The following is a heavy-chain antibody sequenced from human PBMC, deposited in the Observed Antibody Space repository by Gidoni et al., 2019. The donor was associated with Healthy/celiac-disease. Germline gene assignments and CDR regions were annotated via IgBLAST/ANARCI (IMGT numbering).Heavy chain of an antibody. Sequence: QVTWKESDPVLVKPTETTTLTCTVTGFSLSNARMGVSWIRQPPGKALEWLAHIFANDEKSYSTSLKSRLTISKDTSKSQVVLTMTNMDPVDTATYYCARIRYSGSYSLFDYWGQGTLVTVSS. CDR1: GFSLSNARMG. J-gene: IGHJ4*02. CDR3: ARIRYSGSYSLFDY. V-gene: IGHV2-26*01. D-gene: IGHD1-26*01. CDR2: IFANDEK.